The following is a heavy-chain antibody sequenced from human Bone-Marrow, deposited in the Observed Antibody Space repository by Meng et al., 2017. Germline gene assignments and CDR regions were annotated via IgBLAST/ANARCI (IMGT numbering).Heavy chain of an antibody. Sequence: GEFLKISCAASGFTFSNFAMSWVRQAPGKGLEWVSATSGSGGSTYYADSVKGRFTISRDNSKNMLFLQMSSLRADDTAVYFCAKGSYIDSYEVRHWGQGTLVTVSS. D-gene: IGHD3-16*01. CDR1: GFTFSNFA. CDR3: AKGSYIDSYEVRH. J-gene: IGHJ4*02. V-gene: IGHV3-23*01. CDR2: TSGSGGST.